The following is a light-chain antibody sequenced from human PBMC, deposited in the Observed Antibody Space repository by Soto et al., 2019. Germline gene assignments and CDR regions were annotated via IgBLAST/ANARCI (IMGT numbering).Light chain of an antibody. CDR3: SSSTSSSTYV. J-gene: IGLJ1*01. V-gene: IGLV2-14*01. CDR2: EVS. CDR1: SSDVGGYNY. Sequence: QSALTQPASVPGSPGQSITISCTGTSSDVGGYNYVSWYQQHPGKAPKLMIYEVSSRPSGVSNRFSGSKSTNTASLTISGLQAEDEADYYSSSSTSSSTYVFGTGTKLTVL.